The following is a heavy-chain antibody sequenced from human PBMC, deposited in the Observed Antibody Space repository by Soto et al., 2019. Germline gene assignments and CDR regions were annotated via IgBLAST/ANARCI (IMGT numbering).Heavy chain of an antibody. CDR3: ARESNFYCSSTSCYNLGGYYFDY. V-gene: IGHV1-69*13. Sequence: GASVKVSCKASGGTFSSYAISWVRQAPGQGLEWMGGIIPIFGTANYAQKFQGRVTITADESTSTAYMELSSLRSEDTAVYYCARESNFYCSSTSCYNLGGYYFDYWGQGTLVTVSS. CDR1: GGTFSSYA. CDR2: IIPIFGTA. J-gene: IGHJ4*02. D-gene: IGHD2-2*02.